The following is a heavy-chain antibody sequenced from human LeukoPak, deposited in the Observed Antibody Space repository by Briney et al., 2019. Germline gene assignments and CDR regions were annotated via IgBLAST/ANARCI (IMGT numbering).Heavy chain of an antibody. D-gene: IGHD3-3*01. J-gene: IGHJ4*02. CDR3: AGGESNIIFELVIAY. CDR2: ISYDGTIK. CDR1: GFTFRDYA. Sequence: PRGSLGLSCAASGFTFRDYAMHCVRQAPGEGLEWLTIISYDGTIKNYADSVKGRFTLSRDNTTNTMYQQMNSLRREETALYFCAGGESNIIFELVIAYWGQG. V-gene: IGHV3-30*04.